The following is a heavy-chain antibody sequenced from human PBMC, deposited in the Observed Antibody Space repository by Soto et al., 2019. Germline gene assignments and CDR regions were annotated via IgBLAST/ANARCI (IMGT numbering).Heavy chain of an antibody. CDR2: INAGNGNT. CDR3: ARTDILTGYYSPWGGYYDGMDV. D-gene: IGHD3-9*01. CDR1: GYTFTSYA. J-gene: IGHJ6*02. V-gene: IGHV1-3*01. Sequence: QVQLVQSGAEVKKPGASVKVSCKASGYTFTSYAMHWVRQAPGQRLEWMGWINAGNGNTKYSQKFKGRVTTTRDTSANTAYMELSSLRSEDTAVYYCARTDILTGYYSPWGGYYDGMDVWGQGTTVTVSS.